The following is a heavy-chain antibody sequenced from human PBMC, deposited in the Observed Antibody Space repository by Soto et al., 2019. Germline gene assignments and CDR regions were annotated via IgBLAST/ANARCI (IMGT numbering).Heavy chain of an antibody. CDR2: INPNGGST. V-gene: IGHV1-46*01. CDR1: ADTFASYY. CDR3: ATQIDTVMVFRD. D-gene: IGHD5-18*01. J-gene: IGHJ4*02. Sequence: ASVKVSCKAPADTFASYYIHWVRQAPGHGLEWMGIINPNGGSTRFAQTFQGRITMTTDTSTSTAYMELRSLRSDDTAVYYCATQIDTVMVFRDWGQGTLVTVSS.